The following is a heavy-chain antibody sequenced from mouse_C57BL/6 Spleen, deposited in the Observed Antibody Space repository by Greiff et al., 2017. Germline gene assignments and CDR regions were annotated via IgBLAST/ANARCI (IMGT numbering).Heavy chain of an antibody. CDR3: ASWDGYYFDY. J-gene: IGHJ2*01. CDR1: GYTFTSYW. V-gene: IGHV1-72*01. Sequence: QVQLQQPGAELVKPGASVKLSCKASGYTFTSYWMHWVQQRPGRGLEWIGRLDPNSGGTKYNEKFKSRATLTVDKPSSTAYLQLRSLASEDSAVYSCASWDGYYFDYWGQGATLTVAS. CDR2: LDPNSGGT. D-gene: IGHD4-1*01.